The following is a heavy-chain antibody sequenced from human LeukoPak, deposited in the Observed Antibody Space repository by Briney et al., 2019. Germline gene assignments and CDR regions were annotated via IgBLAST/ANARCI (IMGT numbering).Heavy chain of an antibody. J-gene: IGHJ3*02. D-gene: IGHD5-18*01. V-gene: IGHV1-69*13. CDR2: IIPVFGTA. Sequence: VASVKVSCKASAGTFSSYAISWVRQAPGQGLECMGGIIPVFGTANYAQKFQGRVTITADESTSTAYMELSSLRSEDTAVYYCARGARGYSYDDAFDIWGQGTMVTVSS. CDR3: ARGARGYSYDDAFDI. CDR1: AGTFSSYA.